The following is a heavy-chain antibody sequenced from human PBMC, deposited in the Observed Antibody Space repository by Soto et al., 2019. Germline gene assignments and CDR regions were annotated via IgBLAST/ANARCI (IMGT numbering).Heavy chain of an antibody. CDR3: AKDSTDCSSTSCYRYYYYGMDV. CDR2: ISGSGGST. Sequence: HPGGSLRLSCAASGFTFSSYAMSWVRQAPGKGLEWVSAISGSGGSTYYADSVKGRFTISRDNSKNTLYLQMNSLRAEDTAVYYCAKDSTDCSSTSCYRYYYYGMDVWGQGTTVTVSS. J-gene: IGHJ6*02. CDR1: GFTFSSYA. D-gene: IGHD2-2*01. V-gene: IGHV3-23*01.